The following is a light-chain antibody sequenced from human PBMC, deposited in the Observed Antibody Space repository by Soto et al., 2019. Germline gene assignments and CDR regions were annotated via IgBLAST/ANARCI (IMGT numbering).Light chain of an antibody. Sequence: EIVLTQSPAILSMSPGERATLSCRASQSVSSYFAWYQQKPGQAPRLLIYDASNRATGVPARFSGSGSGTDFTLTISSLEPEDVAVYYCQQRRDWPVTFGQGTKVEIK. J-gene: IGKJ1*01. V-gene: IGKV3-11*01. CDR1: QSVSSY. CDR3: QQRRDWPVT. CDR2: DAS.